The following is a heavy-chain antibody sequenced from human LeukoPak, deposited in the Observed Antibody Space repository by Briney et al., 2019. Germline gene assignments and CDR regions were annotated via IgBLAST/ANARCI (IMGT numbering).Heavy chain of an antibody. D-gene: IGHD2-15*01. CDR1: GYTFTSYG. CDR3: ARDVGQYCSGGSCYPLDY. J-gene: IGHJ4*02. CDR2: INPNNGNT. V-gene: IGHV1-18*04. Sequence: VASVKVSYKTSGYTFTSYGISWVRQAPGQGLEWMGWINPNNGNTDYAQRLQGRLTVTKDTSTSTAYMELRSLRSDDTALYYCARDVGQYCSGGSCYPLDYWAREPWSPSLQ.